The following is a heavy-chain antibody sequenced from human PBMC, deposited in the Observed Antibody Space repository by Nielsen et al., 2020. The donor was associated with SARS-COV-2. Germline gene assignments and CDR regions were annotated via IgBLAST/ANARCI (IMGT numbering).Heavy chain of an antibody. Sequence: GSLRLSCAVSGGSISSSNWWSWVRQPPGRGLEWIGEIYHSGSTNYNPSLKSRVTISVDKSKNQFSLKLSSVTAADTAVYYCARDLGYNYDSSGYTAFDIWGQGTMVTVSS. J-gene: IGHJ3*02. V-gene: IGHV4-4*02. CDR3: ARDLGYNYDSSGYTAFDI. CDR2: IYHSGST. D-gene: IGHD3-22*01. CDR1: GGSISSSNW.